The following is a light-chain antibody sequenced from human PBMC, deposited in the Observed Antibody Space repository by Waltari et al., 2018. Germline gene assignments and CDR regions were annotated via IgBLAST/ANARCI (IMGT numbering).Light chain of an antibody. CDR3: HSRETFSTRL. Sequence: SSDLTQDPPVSVALGQTVRITCQGDTLRRYYASWYQQRPGQAPVLVLYGPGNRPSGIPDRFSGSTSGNTASLTITGAQAEDEADYYCHSRETFSTRLFGGGTRLTV. CDR2: GPG. V-gene: IGLV3-19*01. CDR1: TLRRYY. J-gene: IGLJ2*01.